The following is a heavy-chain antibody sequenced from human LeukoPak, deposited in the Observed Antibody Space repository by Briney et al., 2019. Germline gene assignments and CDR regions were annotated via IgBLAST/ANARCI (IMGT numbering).Heavy chain of an antibody. Sequence: PGGSLRLSCAASGFTFSDYYMSWIRQAPGKGLEWVGRIKSKTDGGTTDYAAPVKGRFTISRDDSTNTLSLQMNSLKTEDTAVYYCTTLIGYCSGGTCYCYWGQGTLVTVSP. CDR1: GFTFSDYY. V-gene: IGHV3-15*01. D-gene: IGHD2-15*01. CDR2: IKSKTDGGTT. J-gene: IGHJ4*02. CDR3: TTLIGYCSGGTCYCY.